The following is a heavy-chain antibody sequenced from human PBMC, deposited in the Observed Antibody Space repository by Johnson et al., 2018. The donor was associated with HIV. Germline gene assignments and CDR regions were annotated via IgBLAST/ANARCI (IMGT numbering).Heavy chain of an antibody. CDR3: AKERRAPRAFDI. Sequence: QVQLVESGGGVVQPGRSLRLSCAASGFTFSSYVMHWVRQAPGKGLEWVAFIRYDGSNKYYADSVKGRFTISRDNSKSTLYLQMNSLRPEDTAVYYCAKERRAPRAFDIWGQGTMVTVSS. CDR1: GFTFSSYV. V-gene: IGHV3-30*02. J-gene: IGHJ3*02. CDR2: IRYDGSNK.